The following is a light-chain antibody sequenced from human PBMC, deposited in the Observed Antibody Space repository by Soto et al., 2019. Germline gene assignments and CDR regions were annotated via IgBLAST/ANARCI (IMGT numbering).Light chain of an antibody. J-gene: IGLJ1*01. CDR3: QSSDDTGNYYL. CDR2: KDS. CDR1: ELSKQY. Sequence: YELTQTPSVSVSPGQTARITCSGDELSKQYVYWYQQKPGHAPVLVIYKDSERASGIPERFSASSSGTTVTLTISGVRAEDEADYYCQSSDDTGNYYLFGTGTKVTVL. V-gene: IGLV3-25*02.